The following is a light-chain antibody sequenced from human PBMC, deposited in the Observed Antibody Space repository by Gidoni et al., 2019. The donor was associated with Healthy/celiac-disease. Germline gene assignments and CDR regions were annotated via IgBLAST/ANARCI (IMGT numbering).Light chain of an antibody. CDR3: QHYSSSPPGWT. V-gene: IGKV3-20*01. CDR1: QSVSSSY. J-gene: IGKJ1*01. CDR2: GAS. Sequence: EIVLTQSPGTLSLSPGERATLSCRASQSVSSSYLAWYQQKPGQAPRLLIYGASSRAAGIPDRFSGSGSGTDLTLTISRLEPEDFAVYYCQHYSSSPPGWTFXXXTMVDLK.